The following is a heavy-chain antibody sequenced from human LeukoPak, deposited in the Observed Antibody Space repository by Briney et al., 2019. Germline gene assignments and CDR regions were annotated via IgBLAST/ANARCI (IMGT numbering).Heavy chain of an antibody. CDR2: IYYSGAS. CDR3: ARRLGGIFDY. CDR1: GGSLSSSLHY. D-gene: IGHD3-3*02. J-gene: IGHJ4*02. V-gene: IGHV4-39*01. Sequence: SETLSLTCTVSGGSLSSSLHYWGWVRQPPVKGLQWLGDIYYSGASSFSPSLGSRLSISVDLSNNQFSLNLSSVTAADTGVYFCARRLGGIFDYWGPGARVTVSS.